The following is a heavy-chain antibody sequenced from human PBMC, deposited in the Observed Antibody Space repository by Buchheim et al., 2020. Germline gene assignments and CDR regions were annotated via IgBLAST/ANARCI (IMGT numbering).Heavy chain of an antibody. V-gene: IGHV3-23*01. CDR2: ISGSGGRT. CDR1: GFTFSSYA. Sequence: EVQLLESGGGLVQPGGSLRLSCAASGFTFSSYAMSWVRQAPGKGLEWVSAISGSGGRTYYADSVKGRLTISRDNSKKTLYMQMNSRRAEDTAVYYCANQLVDLSGFDYWGQGTL. D-gene: IGHD2-2*01. CDR3: ANQLVDLSGFDY. J-gene: IGHJ4*02.